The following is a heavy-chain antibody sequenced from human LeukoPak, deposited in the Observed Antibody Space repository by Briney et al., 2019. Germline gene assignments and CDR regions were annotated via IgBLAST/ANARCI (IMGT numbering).Heavy chain of an antibody. D-gene: IGHD5-12*01. CDR2: TYYRSKWYN. CDR3: ARQGNGGYDSTFDY. V-gene: IGHV6-1*01. J-gene: IGHJ4*02. CDR1: GDSVSSNSAA. Sequence: SQALSLTCAISGDSVSSNSAAWNWIRQSPSRGLEWLGRTYYRSKWYNDYAVSVKSRITINPDTSKNQFSLQLNSVTPGDTALYYCARQGNGGYDSTFDYWGQGTLVTVSS.